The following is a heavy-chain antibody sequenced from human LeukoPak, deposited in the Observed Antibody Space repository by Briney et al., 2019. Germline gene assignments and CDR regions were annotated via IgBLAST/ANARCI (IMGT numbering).Heavy chain of an antibody. CDR3: AGRPDTAIVPIFDY. V-gene: IGHV1-2*02. CDR1: GYTFTGYY. Sequence: ASVKVSCKASGYTFTGYYLHWVRQAPGQGLGWMGWINPNSGGTNYAQKFQGRVTMTGDTSISTAYMELSRLSFDDTAIYYCAGRPDTAIVPIFDYWGQGTLVTVSS. D-gene: IGHD5-18*01. CDR2: INPNSGGT. J-gene: IGHJ4*02.